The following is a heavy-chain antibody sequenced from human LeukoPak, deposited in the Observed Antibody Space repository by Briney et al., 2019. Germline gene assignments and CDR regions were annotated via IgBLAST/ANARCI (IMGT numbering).Heavy chain of an antibody. CDR1: GGTFSSYA. Sequence: GASVKVSCKASGGTFSSYAISWVRQAPGQGLEWMGGIIPIFGTANYAQKFQGRVTITADESTSTAYMELSSLRSEDTAVYYCARSLGYCSGGSCGLDYWGQGTLVTVSS. J-gene: IGHJ4*02. D-gene: IGHD2-15*01. V-gene: IGHV1-69*13. CDR2: IIPIFGTA. CDR3: ARSLGYCSGGSCGLDY.